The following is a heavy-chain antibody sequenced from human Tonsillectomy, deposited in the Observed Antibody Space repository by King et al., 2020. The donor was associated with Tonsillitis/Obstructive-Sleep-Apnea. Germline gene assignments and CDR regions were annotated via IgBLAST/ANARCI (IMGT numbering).Heavy chain of an antibody. CDR1: GDSVSNNNAA. D-gene: IGHD3-10*01. CDR3: AREELGHHWYFDL. J-gene: IGHJ2*01. CDR2: TYCRSKLFN. V-gene: IGHV6-1*01. Sequence: VPLQQSGPGLVKPSQTLSLTCAISGDSVSNNNAAWTWIRQSPSRGLEWLGRTYCRSKLFNDYAVSVKSRITINSDTSKNQFSLQLNSVTPEDTAVYYCAREELGHHWYFDLWGRGTLVIVSS.